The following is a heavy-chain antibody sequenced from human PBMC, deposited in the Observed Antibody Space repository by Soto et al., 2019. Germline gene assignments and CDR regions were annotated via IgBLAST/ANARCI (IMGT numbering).Heavy chain of an antibody. J-gene: IGHJ4*02. CDR3: ARGGGGGLFEH. V-gene: IGHV3-11*06. CDR1: GFPFSDYY. Sequence: GSLRLSCATSGFPFSDYYMSWIRQAPGKGLEWLSHISPKSTYRNYADSVKGRFTISRDHTQSSLFLQMNSLGVEDTAVYYCARGGGGGLFEHWGQGVLVTVSS. D-gene: IGHD2-21*01. CDR2: ISPKSTYR.